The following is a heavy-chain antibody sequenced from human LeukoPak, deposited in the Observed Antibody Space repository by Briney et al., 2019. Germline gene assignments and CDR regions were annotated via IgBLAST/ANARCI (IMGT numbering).Heavy chain of an antibody. J-gene: IGHJ4*02. D-gene: IGHD6-13*01. V-gene: IGHV1-46*01. Sequence: ASVKVSCKASGGTVSSYAISWVRQAPGQGLEWMGIINPSGGSTSYAQKFQGRVTMTRDMSTSTVYMELSSLRSEDTAVYYCAREPTYSSSWYTTCDFWGQGTLVTVSS. CDR2: INPSGGST. CDR3: AREPTYSSSWYTTCDF. CDR1: GGTVSSYA.